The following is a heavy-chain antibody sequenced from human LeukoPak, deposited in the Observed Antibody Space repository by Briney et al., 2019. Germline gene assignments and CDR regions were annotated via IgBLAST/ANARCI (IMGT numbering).Heavy chain of an antibody. CDR3: AKDHRYCSSTSCYPYYYYYYGMDV. V-gene: IGHV3-30*18. D-gene: IGHD2-2*01. J-gene: IGHJ6*02. Sequence: GRSLRLSCAASGFTFSSYGMHWVRQALDKGLEWVAVISYDGSNKYYADSVKGRFTISRDNSKNTLYLQMNSLRAEDTAVYYCAKDHRYCSSTSCYPYYYYYYGMDVWGQGTTVTVSS. CDR2: ISYDGSNK. CDR1: GFTFSSYG.